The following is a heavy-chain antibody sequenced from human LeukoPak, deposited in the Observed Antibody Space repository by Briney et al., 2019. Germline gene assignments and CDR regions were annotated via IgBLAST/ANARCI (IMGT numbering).Heavy chain of an antibody. CDR3: AKASAMIVVVSKHFDY. CDR1: GFTFSSYA. J-gene: IGHJ4*02. CDR2: ISGSGGST. Sequence: GGSLRLSCAASGFTFSSYAMSWVRQAPGKGLEWVSAISGSGGSTYYADSVKGRFTISRDNSKNTLYLQMNGLRAEDTAVYYCAKASAMIVVVSKHFDYWGQGTLVTVSS. V-gene: IGHV3-23*01. D-gene: IGHD3-22*01.